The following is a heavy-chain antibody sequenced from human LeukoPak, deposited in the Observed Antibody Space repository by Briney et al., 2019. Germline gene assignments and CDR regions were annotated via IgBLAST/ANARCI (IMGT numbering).Heavy chain of an antibody. CDR2: IYYSGST. V-gene: IGHV4-59*08. CDR3: ARQLKHLGPWYNWFDP. CDR1: GGSISSYY. Sequence: PSETLSLTCTVSGGSISSYYWSWIRQPPGKGLVWIGYIYYSGSTNYNPSLKSRVTISVDTSKNQFSLKLSSVTAADTAVYYCARQLKHLGPWYNWFDPWGQGILVTVSS. J-gene: IGHJ5*02. D-gene: IGHD2-8*02.